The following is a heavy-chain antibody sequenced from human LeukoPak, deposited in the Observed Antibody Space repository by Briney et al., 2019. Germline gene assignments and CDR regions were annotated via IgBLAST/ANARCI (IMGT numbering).Heavy chain of an antibody. Sequence: GGSLRLSCAASGFTFSSFGMHWVRQAAGKGLEWVAVISYDGSNKYYADSVKGRFTISRDNSKNTLYLQMNSLRAEDTAVYYCAKDRRRNGFDYWGQGTLVTVSS. J-gene: IGHJ4*02. D-gene: IGHD1-1*01. CDR2: ISYDGSNK. V-gene: IGHV3-30*18. CDR1: GFTFSSFG. CDR3: AKDRRRNGFDY.